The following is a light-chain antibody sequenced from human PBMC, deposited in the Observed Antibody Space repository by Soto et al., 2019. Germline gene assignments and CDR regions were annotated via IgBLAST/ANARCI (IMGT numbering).Light chain of an antibody. Sequence: EILLTQSPGTLSLSPGERATLSCRASQSVSNNYLAWYQQKPGQAPRLLIYGASTRATGIPARFSGSGSGTEFTLTISSLQSEDFAVYYCQQYNTWPPITFGQGTRLEIK. CDR3: QQYNTWPPIT. V-gene: IGKV3-15*01. J-gene: IGKJ5*01. CDR2: GAS. CDR1: QSVSNN.